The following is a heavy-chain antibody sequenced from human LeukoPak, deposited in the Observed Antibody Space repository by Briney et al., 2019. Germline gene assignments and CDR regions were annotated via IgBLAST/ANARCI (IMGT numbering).Heavy chain of an antibody. J-gene: IGHJ4*02. Sequence: PGGSLRLSCAASGFTFSSYWMHWVRQVPGKGLVWVSRINSDGTSTNYADSVKGRFIISRDNAKNTLYLQMNSLRAEDTAVYHCARANRGLDYWGQGTLVTVSS. CDR3: ARANRGLDY. CDR2: INSDGTST. V-gene: IGHV3-74*01. CDR1: GFTFSSYW. D-gene: IGHD2/OR15-2a*01.